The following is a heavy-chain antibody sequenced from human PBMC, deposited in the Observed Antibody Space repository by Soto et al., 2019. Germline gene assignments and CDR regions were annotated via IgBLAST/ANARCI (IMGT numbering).Heavy chain of an antibody. CDR1: GGSFSGYY. D-gene: IGHD3-10*01. CDR2: INHSGST. CDR3: ARRPQSSRDEGYYGSGMNWFDP. J-gene: IGHJ5*02. Sequence: TSETLSLTCAVYGGSFSGYYWSWIRQPPGKGLEWIGEINHSGSTNYNPSLKSRVTISVDTSKNQFSLKLSSVTAADTAVYYCARRPQSSRDEGYYGSGMNWFDPWGQGTLVTVSS. V-gene: IGHV4-34*01.